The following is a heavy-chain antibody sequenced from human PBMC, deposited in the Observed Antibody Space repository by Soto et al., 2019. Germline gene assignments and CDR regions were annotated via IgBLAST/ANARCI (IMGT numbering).Heavy chain of an antibody. CDR2: ISGGSTYI. CDR1: GFNFSAYT. J-gene: IGHJ4*02. CDR3: ARDRGTWKSFAY. V-gene: IGHV3-21*01. D-gene: IGHD1-1*01. Sequence: EVQLVESGGGLVKPGGSLRLSCAASGFNFSAYTINWIRHVPGRGLEWVSSISGGSTYIFYADSLRGRFTISRDNAKNSVSLQTPSLSADDTAVYYCARDRGTWKSFAYWGQGTLVSVSS.